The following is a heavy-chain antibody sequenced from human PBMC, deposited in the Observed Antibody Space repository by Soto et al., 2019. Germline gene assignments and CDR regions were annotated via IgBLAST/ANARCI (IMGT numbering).Heavy chain of an antibody. D-gene: IGHD6-13*01. CDR1: GGSISSGGYY. CDR2: IYYSGST. Sequence: PTETLSLTCTVSGGSISSGGYYWSWIRQHPGKGLEWIGYIYYSGSTYYNPSLKSRVTISVDTSKNQFSLKLSSVTAADTAVYYCARDGAYSSSWYAWYMDVWGKRTTVTVSS. V-gene: IGHV4-31*03. J-gene: IGHJ6*03. CDR3: ARDGAYSSSWYAWYMDV.